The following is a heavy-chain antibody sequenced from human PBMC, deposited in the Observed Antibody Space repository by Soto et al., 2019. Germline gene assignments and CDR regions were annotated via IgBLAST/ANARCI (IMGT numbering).Heavy chain of an antibody. J-gene: IGHJ6*02. V-gene: IGHV1-2*02. CDR2: INPNSGGT. CDR1: GYTFTGYY. Sequence: ASVKVSCKASGYTFTGYYMHWVRQAPGQGLEWMGWINPNSGGTNYAQKFQGRVTMTRDTSISTAYMELSRLRSDDTAVYYCARDHQNCSSTSCYSSGDGWGQGTTVTVSS. D-gene: IGHD2-2*01. CDR3: ARDHQNCSSTSCYSSGDG.